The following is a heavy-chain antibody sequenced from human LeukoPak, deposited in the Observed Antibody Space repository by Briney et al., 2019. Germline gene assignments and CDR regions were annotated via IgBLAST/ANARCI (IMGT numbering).Heavy chain of an antibody. J-gene: IGHJ4*02. Sequence: GGSLTLSCAASGLTFSDYFMSWIRQAPGKGLEWVSYIGSSGRTIYYADSVKGRFTISRDNAKNSLYLQMNSLRAEDTAVYYCARFNTRSFDFWGQGTLVTVSS. CDR1: GLTFSDYF. V-gene: IGHV3-11*04. CDR3: ARFNTRSFDF. CDR2: IGSSGRTI.